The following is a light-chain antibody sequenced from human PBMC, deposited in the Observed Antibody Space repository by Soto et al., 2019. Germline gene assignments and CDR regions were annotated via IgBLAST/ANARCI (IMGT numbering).Light chain of an antibody. CDR3: MQALQTPLT. J-gene: IGKJ4*01. Sequence: DIVMTQSPLSLPVTPGEPASISCRSSQSLLHSNGYNYLDWYLQKPGQSPQLVIYLGSNRASGVPDRFGGSGSGTDFTLKISRVEAEDVGVYYCMQALQTPLTFGGGTKVEIK. V-gene: IGKV2-28*01. CDR2: LGS. CDR1: QSLLHSNGYNY.